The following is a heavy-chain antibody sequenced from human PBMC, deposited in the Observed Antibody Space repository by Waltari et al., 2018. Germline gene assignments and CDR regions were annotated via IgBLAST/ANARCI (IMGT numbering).Heavy chain of an antibody. CDR2: TRNKENSDST. J-gene: IGHJ6*02. CDR1: GFTFSDHY. V-gene: IGHV3-72*01. Sequence: EVQLVASGGDLVQPGGSLRLSCAGSGFTFSDHYIDWVRQAPGKGLEGLGLTRNKENSDSTGYAASVKGRFTISRDDSKNLAYLQMNSLGIDDTAIYYCVRSYTASPMDVWGQGTTVTVSS. CDR3: VRSYTASPMDV. D-gene: IGHD2-2*02.